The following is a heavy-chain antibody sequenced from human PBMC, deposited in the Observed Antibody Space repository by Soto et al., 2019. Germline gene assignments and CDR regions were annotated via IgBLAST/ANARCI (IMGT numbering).Heavy chain of an antibody. CDR2: ISSNGGST. Sequence: GGSLRLSCAASGFTFSSYAMHWVRQAPGKGLEYVSAISSNGGSTYYANSVKGRFTISRDNSKNTLYLQMSSLSAEDTAVYYSAKDGVTGLEGWPSYYHYYMAVGGKGPTVTVSS. D-gene: IGHD3-3*01. V-gene: IGHV3-64*01. CDR1: GFTFSSYA. CDR3: AKDGVTGLEGWPSYYHYYMAV. J-gene: IGHJ6*03.